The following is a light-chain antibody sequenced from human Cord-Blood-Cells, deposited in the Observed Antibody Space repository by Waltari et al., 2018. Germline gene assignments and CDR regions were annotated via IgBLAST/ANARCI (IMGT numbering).Light chain of an antibody. CDR2: AAS. CDR3: QQSYSTPYT. Sequence: DIQMTQSPSSLSASVADRAPIPCRASQSISSYLNWYQQKPGKAPKLLIYAASSLKSGVPSRFSGSGSGTDFTLTISSLQPEDFATYYCQQSYSTPYTFGQGTKLEIK. CDR1: QSISSY. J-gene: IGKJ2*01. V-gene: IGKV1-39*01.